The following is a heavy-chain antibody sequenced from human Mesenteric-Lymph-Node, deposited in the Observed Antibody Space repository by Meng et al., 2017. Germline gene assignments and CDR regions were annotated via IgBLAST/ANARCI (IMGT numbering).Heavy chain of an antibody. CDR2: FNTNTGNP. CDR1: GYTLTTYA. J-gene: IGHJ5*02. V-gene: IGHV7-4-1*04. CDR3: VRGDWFDP. Sequence: QVQLVQSGSELKKSGASVKVSCKASGYTLTTYAMNWVRQAPGQGLEWMGWFNTNTGNPTYAQGFTGRFVFSLDTSVNMAYLQITSLKAEDTAVYYCVRGDWFDPWGQGTLVTVSS.